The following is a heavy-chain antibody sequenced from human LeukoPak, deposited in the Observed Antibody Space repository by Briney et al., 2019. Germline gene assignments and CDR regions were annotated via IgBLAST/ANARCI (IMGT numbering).Heavy chain of an antibody. Sequence: GGSLRLSCAASGFTFSDYYMSWIRQALGKGLEWVSYISSSGSTIYYADSVKGRFTISRDNAKNSLYLQMHSLRAEDTAVYYCTRDPPFDPPGDWYFDLWGRGTLVTVSS. CDR2: ISSSGSTI. CDR1: GFTFSDYY. D-gene: IGHD3-9*01. J-gene: IGHJ2*01. V-gene: IGHV3-11*04. CDR3: TRDPPFDPPGDWYFDL.